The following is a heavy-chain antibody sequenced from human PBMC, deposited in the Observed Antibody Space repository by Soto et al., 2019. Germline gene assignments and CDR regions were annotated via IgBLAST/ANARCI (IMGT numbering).Heavy chain of an antibody. J-gene: IGHJ6*02. CDR1: GVSFNNNG. CDR2: VSPPFRTS. D-gene: IGHD3-10*01. V-gene: IGHV1-69*01. CDR3: ARVLYYGSGSYSPYGMDV. Sequence: QVQLVQSGAEVKKPGSSVKVSCKTSGVSFNNNGIGWVRQAPGHGLEWMGGVSPPFRTSNYARKFKGRISITADASPGTVNMELSSLTSEDTAQYYCARVLYYGSGSYSPYGMDVWGQGTTVTVSS.